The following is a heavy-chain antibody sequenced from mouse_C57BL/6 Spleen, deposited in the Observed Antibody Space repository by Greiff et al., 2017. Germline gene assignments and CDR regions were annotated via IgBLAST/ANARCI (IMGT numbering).Heavy chain of an antibody. Sequence: EVQLQQSGAELVKPGASVKLSCTASGFNIKDYYMHWVKQRTEQGLEWIGRIDPEDGETKYAPKFQGKATITSDTSANTAYLQLCCLTSNDTAVDYCARLYTYCAPFAYWGQGTTLTVSS. J-gene: IGHJ2*01. CDR2: IDPEDGET. V-gene: IGHV14-2*01. CDR1: GFNIKDYY. CDR3: ARLYTYCAPFAY. D-gene: IGHD2-12*01.